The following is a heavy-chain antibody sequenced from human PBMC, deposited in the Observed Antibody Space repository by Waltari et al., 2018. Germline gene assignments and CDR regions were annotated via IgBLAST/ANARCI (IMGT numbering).Heavy chain of an antibody. CDR2: VYYSGTT. CDR1: GDSLSCSSYY. V-gene: IGHV4-39*01. CDR3: ARHWKRSGYRFDP. D-gene: IGHD5-12*01. Sequence: QLQLQESGPGLVKPSETLSLTCTVSGDSLSCSSYYWGWIRQSPGKGLEWIGNVYYSGTTNYNPTLRSRVTISGDTSKNQFSLKLSSVTAADTAVYYCARHWKRSGYRFDPWGQGTLVTVSS. J-gene: IGHJ5*02.